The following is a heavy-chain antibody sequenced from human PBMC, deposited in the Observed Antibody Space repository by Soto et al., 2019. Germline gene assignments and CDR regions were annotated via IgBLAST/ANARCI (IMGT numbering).Heavy chain of an antibody. V-gene: IGHV4-4*07. Sequence: QVQLQESGPGLVKPSETLSLTCTVSGGSISSYYWSWIRQPAGKGLEWIGRIYTSGSTNYNPALKSRVTMSVDTSKNQFSLKLSSVTAADTAVYYCARDTIAARQHWYFDLWGRGTLVTVSS. CDR2: IYTSGST. CDR1: GGSISSYY. CDR3: ARDTIAARQHWYFDL. J-gene: IGHJ2*01. D-gene: IGHD6-6*01.